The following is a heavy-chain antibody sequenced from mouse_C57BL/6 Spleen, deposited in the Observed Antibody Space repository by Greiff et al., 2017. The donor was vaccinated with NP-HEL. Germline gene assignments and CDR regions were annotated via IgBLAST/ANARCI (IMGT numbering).Heavy chain of an antibody. J-gene: IGHJ2*01. V-gene: IGHV1-59*01. CDR3: ARVPFAHYFDY. Sequence: QVHVKQPGAELVWPGTSVKLSCKASGYTFTSYWMHWVKQRPGQGLEWIGVIDPSDSYTNYNQKFKGKATLTVDTSSSTAYMQLSSLTSEDSAVYYCARVPFAHYFDYWGQGTTLTVSS. CDR2: IDPSDSYT. CDR1: GYTFTSYW. D-gene: IGHD6-1*01.